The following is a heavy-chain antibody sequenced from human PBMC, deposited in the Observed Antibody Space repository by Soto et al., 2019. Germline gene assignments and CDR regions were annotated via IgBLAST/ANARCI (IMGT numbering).Heavy chain of an antibody. V-gene: IGHV3-23*01. Sequence: GGSLRLSCAASGFTFNRYAFHWVRQAPGKGLEWVSAISGGVGSTFYADSVKGRFTISRDNSKNIQYLQMNNLRAEDTAIYYCAVGRVAATPYHYYSGMDVWGQGTTVTVSS. CDR2: ISGGVGST. J-gene: IGHJ6*02. CDR3: AVGRVAATPYHYYSGMDV. CDR1: GFTFNRYA. D-gene: IGHD6-13*01.